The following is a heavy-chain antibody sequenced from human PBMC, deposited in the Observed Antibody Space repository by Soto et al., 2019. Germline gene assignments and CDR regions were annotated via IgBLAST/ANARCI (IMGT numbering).Heavy chain of an antibody. CDR2: INHSGST. CDR3: ATANGSGSYPGTPPKYYSAMDV. V-gene: IGHV4-34*01. CDR1: GGSFSGSF. Sequence: SETLSLTCAVCGGSFSGSFCNWIRQPPGNGLEWIGEINHSGSTNYTSSLKSRVTISVDTSKNQFSLNLSSVTAADTAVYYCATANGSGSYPGTPPKYYSAMDVWGQGTTVTVSS. J-gene: IGHJ6*02. D-gene: IGHD3-10*01.